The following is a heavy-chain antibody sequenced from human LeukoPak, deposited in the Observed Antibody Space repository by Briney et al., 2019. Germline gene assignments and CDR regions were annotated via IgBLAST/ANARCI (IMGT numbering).Heavy chain of an antibody. J-gene: IGHJ2*01. CDR3: ARYARVKVADGRKWYFDL. D-gene: IGHD5-24*01. CDR1: GGSISNYY. Sequence: SETLSLTCTVSGGSISNYYWSWLRQPPEKGLEWIGYIYDSGSTNYNPSLKSRLTISVDTSKNQFFLKLSSVTAADTAIYYCARYARVKVADGRKWYFDLWGRGTLVTVSS. V-gene: IGHV4-59*01. CDR2: IYDSGST.